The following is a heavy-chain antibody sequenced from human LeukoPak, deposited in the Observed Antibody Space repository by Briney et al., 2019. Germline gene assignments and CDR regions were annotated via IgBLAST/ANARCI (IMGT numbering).Heavy chain of an antibody. CDR1: GFTFSTYA. V-gene: IGHV3-21*01. D-gene: IGHD6-19*01. Sequence: GGSLRLSCAASGFTFSTYAMNWVRQAPGKGLEWVSSITGSGYIYYVDSVKGRFTISRDNAKNSLYLQMNSLRAEDTAVYYCARAYSGGSGYWGQGTLVTVSS. CDR2: ITGSGYI. CDR3: ARAYSGGSGY. J-gene: IGHJ4*02.